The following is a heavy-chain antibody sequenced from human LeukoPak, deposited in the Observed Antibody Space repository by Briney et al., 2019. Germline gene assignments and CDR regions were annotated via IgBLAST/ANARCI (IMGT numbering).Heavy chain of an antibody. CDR3: AKDPRGGYYYYGMDV. J-gene: IGHJ6*02. CDR1: GFTFSDYY. V-gene: IGHV3-30*18. CDR2: ISYDGSNK. D-gene: IGHD3-10*01. Sequence: GGSLRLSCAASGFTFSDYYMSWIRQAPGKGLEWVAVISYDGSNKYYADSVKGRFTISRDNSKNTLYLQMNSLRAEDTAVYYCAKDPRGGYYYYGMDVWGQGTPVTVSS.